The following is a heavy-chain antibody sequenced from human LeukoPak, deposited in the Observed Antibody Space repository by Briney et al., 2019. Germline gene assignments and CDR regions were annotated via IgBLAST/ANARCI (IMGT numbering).Heavy chain of an antibody. CDR2: IGVGGTT. D-gene: IGHD3-22*01. V-gene: IGHV3-23*01. CDR3: AKTQGYYDC. CDR1: GFTFSSYG. Sequence: GGSLRLSCAASGFTFSSYGMNWVRQAPGKGLEWVSGIGVGGTTYYANSVKGRFTISRDTSKNTLYLQMNSLRAEDTAVYYCAKTQGYYDCWGQGTLVTVSS. J-gene: IGHJ4*02.